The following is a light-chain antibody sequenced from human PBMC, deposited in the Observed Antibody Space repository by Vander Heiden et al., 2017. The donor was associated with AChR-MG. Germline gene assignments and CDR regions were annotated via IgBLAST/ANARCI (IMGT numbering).Light chain of an antibody. Sequence: DIQMTQSPSSLSASVGDRVTITCRTSQSISSYLNWYQQKPGQAPTLLIYAASSLQHGVPSRFSGGGSGPDFTLTIISLQPEDFATYYCQHRDRTPFTFGQGTKLEIK. CDR3: QHRDRTPFT. V-gene: IGKV1-39*01. CDR1: QSISSY. J-gene: IGKJ2*01. CDR2: AAS.